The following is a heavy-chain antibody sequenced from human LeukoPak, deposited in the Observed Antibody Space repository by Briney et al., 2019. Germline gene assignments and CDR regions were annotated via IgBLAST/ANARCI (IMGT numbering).Heavy chain of an antibody. CDR3: ARAATVAGESDFGY. V-gene: IGHV3-64*01. Sequence: PGGSLRLSCAASGFTFSSYAMHWVRQTPGKGLEYVSGINSNGGSAHYANSVKGRFTISRDNSKHRLYLQMGSLRTEDMAVYYCARAATVAGESDFGYWGQGTLVTVSS. CDR2: INSNGGSA. D-gene: IGHD4-23*01. CDR1: GFTFSSYA. J-gene: IGHJ4*02.